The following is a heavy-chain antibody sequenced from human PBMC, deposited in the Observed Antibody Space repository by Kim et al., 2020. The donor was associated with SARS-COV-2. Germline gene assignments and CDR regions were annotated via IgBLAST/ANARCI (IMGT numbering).Heavy chain of an antibody. CDR3: ARDKDIVVVPAAMQAFDI. Sequence: ASVKVSCKASGYTFTSYGISWVRQAPGQGLEWMGWISAYNGNTNYAQKLQGRVTMTTDTSTSTAYMELRSLRSDDTAVYYCARDKDIVVVPAAMQAFDIWGQGTMVTVSS. CDR1: GYTFTSYG. V-gene: IGHV1-18*01. D-gene: IGHD2-2*01. J-gene: IGHJ3*02. CDR2: ISAYNGNT.